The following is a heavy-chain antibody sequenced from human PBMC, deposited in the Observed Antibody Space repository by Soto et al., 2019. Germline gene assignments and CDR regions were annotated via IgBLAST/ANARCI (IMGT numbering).Heavy chain of an antibody. V-gene: IGHV4-39*02. D-gene: IGHD3-22*01. CDR1: GRSLSTSSYY. CDR2: ISYTGST. CDR3: ASYYYDSRGYYY. Sequence: SATLSLSCTITGRSLSTSSYYWGWIRQPPGKGLEWIGSISYTGSTYYNPSLKSRVTISVDTSKNHFSLKLSSVTVADTAVYYCASYYYDSRGYYY. J-gene: IGHJ6*01.